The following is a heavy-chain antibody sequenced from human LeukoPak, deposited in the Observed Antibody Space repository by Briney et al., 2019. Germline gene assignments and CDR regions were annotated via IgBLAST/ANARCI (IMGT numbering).Heavy chain of an antibody. V-gene: IGHV3-9*01. J-gene: IGHJ6*02. CDR3: AKDIGDTAHYYYGMDV. CDR2: ISWNSGSI. Sequence: GGSLGLSCAASGFTFDDYAMHWVRQAPGKGLEWVSGISWNSGSIGYADSVKGRFTISRDNAKNSLYLQMNSLRAEDTALYYCAKDIGDTAHYYYGMDVWGQGTTVTVS. D-gene: IGHD5-18*01. CDR1: GFTFDDYA.